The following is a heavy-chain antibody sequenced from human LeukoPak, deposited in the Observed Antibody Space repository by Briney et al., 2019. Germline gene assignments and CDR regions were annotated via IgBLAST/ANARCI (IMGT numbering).Heavy chain of an antibody. CDR3: ARVGGGYCSSTSCYDY. V-gene: IGHV1-69*04. CDR1: GGTFSSYA. D-gene: IGHD2-2*01. Sequence: ASVKVSCKASGGTFSSYAISWVRQAPGQGLEWMGRIIPILGIANYAQKFQGRVTITADKSTSTAYMELSSLRSEDTAVYYCARVGGGYCSSTSCYDYWGQGTLVTVSS. J-gene: IGHJ4*02. CDR2: IIPILGIA.